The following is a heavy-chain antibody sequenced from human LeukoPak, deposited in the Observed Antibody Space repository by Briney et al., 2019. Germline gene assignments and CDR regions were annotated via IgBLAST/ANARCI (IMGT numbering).Heavy chain of an antibody. J-gene: IGHJ5*02. Sequence: SETLSLTCTVSGGSISSSSYYWGWIRQPPGKGLEWIGSIYYSGSTYYNPSLKSRVTISVDTSKNQFSLKLSSVTAADTAVYYCARPLQWVEPAAKRSYWFDPWGQGTLVTVSS. CDR1: GGSISSSSYY. V-gene: IGHV4-39*01. D-gene: IGHD2-2*01. CDR2: IYYSGST. CDR3: ARPLQWVEPAAKRSYWFDP.